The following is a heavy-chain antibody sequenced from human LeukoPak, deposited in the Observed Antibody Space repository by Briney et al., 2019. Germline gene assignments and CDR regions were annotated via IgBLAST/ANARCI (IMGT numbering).Heavy chain of an antibody. CDR3: ARASVDLGYGGKTLGQRPTYYYYYGMDV. CDR1: GYTFTSYY. V-gene: IGHV1-46*01. Sequence: ASVKVSCKASGYTFTSYYIHWVRQAPGQGLEWMGIINPSDDTTSYAQKFQGRVSMTRDTSTNTVYMELSSLRSEDTAMYYCARASVDLGYGGKTLGQRPTYYYYYGMDVWGQGTTVTVSS. J-gene: IGHJ6*02. D-gene: IGHD4-23*01. CDR2: INPSDDTT.